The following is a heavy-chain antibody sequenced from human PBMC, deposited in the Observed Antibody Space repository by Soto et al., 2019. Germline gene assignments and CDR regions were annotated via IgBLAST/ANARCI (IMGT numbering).Heavy chain of an antibody. J-gene: IGHJ4*02. V-gene: IGHV5-51*01. D-gene: IGHD5-18*01. CDR3: ARPRDSYGSAY. Sequence: GESLKISCKGSGYNFANYWIGWVRQMPGKGLEWMGIIRPSNSDTQYSPTFQGQVTISADKSISTAYLQWASLKASDTAMYYCARPRDSYGSAYWGQGTLVTVSS. CDR1: GYNFANYW. CDR2: IRPSNSDT.